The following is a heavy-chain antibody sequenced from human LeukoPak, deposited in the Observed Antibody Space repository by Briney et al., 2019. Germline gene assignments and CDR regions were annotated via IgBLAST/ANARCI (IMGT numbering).Heavy chain of an antibody. CDR2: IYYSGST. CDR3: ARTTVVTRGYYYYMDV. Sequence: SETLSLTCTVSGGSISSSSYYWGWIRQPPGKGLEWIGSIYYSGSTYYNPSLKSRVTISVDTSKNQFSLKLSSVTAADTAVYYCARTTVVTRGYYYYMDVWGKGTTVTVSS. CDR1: GGSISSSSYY. V-gene: IGHV4-39*07. J-gene: IGHJ6*03. D-gene: IGHD4-23*01.